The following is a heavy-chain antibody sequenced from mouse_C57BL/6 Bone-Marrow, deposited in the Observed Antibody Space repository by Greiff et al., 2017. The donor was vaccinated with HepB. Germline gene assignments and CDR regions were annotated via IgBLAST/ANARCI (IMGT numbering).Heavy chain of an antibody. CDR3: TRKQGAWFAY. Sequence: QVQLQQSGAELVRPGASVTLSCKASGYTFTDYEMHWVKQTPVHGLEWIGAIDPETGGTAYNQKFKGKAILTADKSSSTAYMELRSLTSEDSAVYYSTRKQGAWFAYWGRGALVTVAA. CDR1: GYTFTDYE. CDR2: IDPETGGT. V-gene: IGHV1-15*01. J-gene: IGHJ3*01.